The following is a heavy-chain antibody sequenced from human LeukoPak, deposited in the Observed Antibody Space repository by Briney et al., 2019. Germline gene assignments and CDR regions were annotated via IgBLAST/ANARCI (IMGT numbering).Heavy chain of an antibody. CDR2: IYYSGST. J-gene: IGHJ5*02. Sequence: SETLSLTCTVSGGSISSYYWSWIRQPPGKGLEWIGYIYYSGSTNYNPSLKSRVTISVDTSKNQFSLKLSSVTAADTAVYYCAREARCSGGSCYPYWFDPWGQGTLVTVSS. D-gene: IGHD2-15*01. CDR1: GGSISSYY. V-gene: IGHV4-59*01. CDR3: AREARCSGGSCYPYWFDP.